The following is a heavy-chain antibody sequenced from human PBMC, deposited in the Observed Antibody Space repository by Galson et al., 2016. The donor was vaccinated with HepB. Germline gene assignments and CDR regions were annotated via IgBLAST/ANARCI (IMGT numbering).Heavy chain of an antibody. CDR1: GGSISSNDW. CDR3: ARVIYGDEAFDI. CDR2: VYHRGHT. D-gene: IGHD4/OR15-4a*01. V-gene: IGHV4-4*02. Sequence: ETLSLTCAVSGGSISSNDWWSWVRQPPGKGLEYIGEVYHRGHTKYNPSLKSRVTLSVDKSKNQFSLKISSVTAADTAVYYCARVIYGDEAFDIWGQGTLVT. J-gene: IGHJ3*02.